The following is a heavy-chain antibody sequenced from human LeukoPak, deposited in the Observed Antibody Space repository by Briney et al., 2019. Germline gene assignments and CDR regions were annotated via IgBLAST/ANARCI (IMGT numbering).Heavy chain of an antibody. V-gene: IGHV4-39*01. D-gene: IGHD3-10*01. CDR1: GGSLSSSSYY. Sequence: SKTLSLTCIVSGGSLSSSSYYWGWIRQPPGKGLDWIGSIYYSGSTYYHPPLKSRVPISVDTSKNQFSRKLTSVTAADTAVYYCARRPRGGWFDPWGKGTLVTVSS. J-gene: IGHJ5*02. CDR3: ARRPRGGWFDP. CDR2: IYYSGST.